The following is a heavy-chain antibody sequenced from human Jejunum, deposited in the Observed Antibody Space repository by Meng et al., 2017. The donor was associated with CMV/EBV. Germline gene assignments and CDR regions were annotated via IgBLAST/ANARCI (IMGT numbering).Heavy chain of an antibody. J-gene: IGHJ3*02. CDR2: IRYEGRNK. CDR1: GVTFSDYA. V-gene: IGHV3-30*02. D-gene: IGHD2-15*01. Sequence: SGVTFSDYAIHWVRQAPGKGLEWMALIRYEGRNKYYADSVKDRFSISRDNSKNTVYLQMNSLRVEDTAIYYCAKCISSCQTRAFDMWGQGTMVTVSS. CDR3: AKCISSCQTRAFDM.